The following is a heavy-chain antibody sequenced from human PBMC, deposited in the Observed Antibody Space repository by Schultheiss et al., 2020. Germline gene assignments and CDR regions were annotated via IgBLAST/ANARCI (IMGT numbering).Heavy chain of an antibody. V-gene: IGHV5-51*01. D-gene: IGHD6-19*01. CDR1: GYSFTSYW. CDR3: ARGVKGSGWLHFDY. CDR2: IYPGDSDT. Sequence: GSLRLSCKGSGYSFTSYWIGWVRQMPGKGLEWMGIIYPGDSDTRYSPSFQGQVTISADKSISTAYLQWNSLKASDTAMYYCARGVKGSGWLHFDYWGQGTLVTVTS. J-gene: IGHJ4*02.